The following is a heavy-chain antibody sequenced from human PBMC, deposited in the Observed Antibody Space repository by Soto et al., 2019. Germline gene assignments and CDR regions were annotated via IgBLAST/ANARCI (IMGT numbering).Heavy chain of an antibody. CDR1: GGSVSTSDW. CDR2: IYQSGKT. V-gene: IGHV4-4*02. J-gene: IGHJ4*02. CDR3: ARLISHGPRFDS. Sequence: VRLQESGPGLVRPWGTLSLTCTVSGGSVSTSDWWAWVRQAPGKGLQWIGEIYQSGKTNYNPSLESQVTISVDRSRNEFSLNLNYLTAADTAVYYCARLISHGPRFDSWGQGSLVTVSS.